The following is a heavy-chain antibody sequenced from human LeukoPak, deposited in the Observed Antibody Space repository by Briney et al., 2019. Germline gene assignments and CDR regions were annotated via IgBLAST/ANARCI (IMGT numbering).Heavy chain of an antibody. CDR3: ARSPLRDYYGSESRGVNAFDI. CDR1: GGSISSSSYY. D-gene: IGHD3-10*01. V-gene: IGHV4-39*07. J-gene: IGHJ3*02. Sequence: PSETLSLTCTVSGGSISSSSYYWGWIRQPPGKGLEWIGSIYYSGSTYYNPSLKSRVTISVDKSKNQFSLNLNSVTAADTAIFYCARSPLRDYYGSESRGVNAFDIWGQGTMVTVSS. CDR2: IYYSGST.